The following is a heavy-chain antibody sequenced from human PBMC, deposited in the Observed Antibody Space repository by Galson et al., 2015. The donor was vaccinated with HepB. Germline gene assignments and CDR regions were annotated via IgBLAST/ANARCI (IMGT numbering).Heavy chain of an antibody. CDR1: GFTFSSYA. J-gene: IGHJ4*02. D-gene: IGHD3-22*01. CDR2: ISSNGGST. Sequence: SLRLSCAASGFTFSSYAMHWVRQAPGKGLECVSAISSNGGSTYYADSVKGRFTISRDNSKNTLYLQMSSLRAEDTAVYYCASSYYYDNSSGAWGQGTLVTVSS. V-gene: IGHV3-64D*06. CDR3: ASSYYYDNSSGA.